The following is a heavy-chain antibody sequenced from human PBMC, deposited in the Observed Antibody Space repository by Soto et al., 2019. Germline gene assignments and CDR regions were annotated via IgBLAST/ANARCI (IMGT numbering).Heavy chain of an antibody. D-gene: IGHD3-22*01. CDR1: GGSSSSRNW. J-gene: IGHJ4*02. Sequence: PSATLSLTCAGPGGSSSSRNWWTWVRQPPGKGLEWIGEIYHIVSTNYNPSLKSRVTISVDKSKNQFSLKLSSVTAADTAVYYCARNDDYYYDSRGYYFDYWGQGTLVT. CDR3: ARNDDYYYDSRGYYFDY. CDR2: IYHIVST. V-gene: IGHV4-4*02.